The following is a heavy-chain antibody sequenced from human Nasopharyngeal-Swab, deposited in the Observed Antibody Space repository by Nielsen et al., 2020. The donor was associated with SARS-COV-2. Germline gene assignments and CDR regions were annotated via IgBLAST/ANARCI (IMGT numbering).Heavy chain of an antibody. J-gene: IGHJ5*02. V-gene: IGHV3-30-3*01. CDR2: ISYDGSNK. CDR1: GGTFSGYA. CDR3: ARDWAHYYGSGALLLWWFDP. D-gene: IGHD3-10*01. Sequence: SCKASGGTFSGYAMHWVRQAPGKGLEWVAVISYDGSNKYYADSVKGRFTISRDNSKNTLYLQMNSLRAEDTAVYYCARDWAHYYGSGALLLWWFDPWGQGTLVTVSS.